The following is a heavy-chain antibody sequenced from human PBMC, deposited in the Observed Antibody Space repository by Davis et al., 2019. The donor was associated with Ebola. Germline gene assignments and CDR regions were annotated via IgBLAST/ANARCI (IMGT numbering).Heavy chain of an antibody. J-gene: IGHJ4*02. D-gene: IGHD2-21*01. CDR1: GGSFSGYY. Sequence: PSETLSLTCAVYGGSFSGYYWSWIRQPPGKGLEWIGEINHSGSTNYNPSLKSRVTISVDTSKNQFSLKLSSVTAADTAVYYCARDGGYCGGDCYSGYSYWGQGTLVTVSS. V-gene: IGHV4-34*01. CDR2: INHSGST. CDR3: ARDGGYCGGDCYSGYSY.